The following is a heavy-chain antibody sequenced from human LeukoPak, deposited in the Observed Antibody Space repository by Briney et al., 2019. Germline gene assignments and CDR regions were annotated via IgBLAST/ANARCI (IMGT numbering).Heavy chain of an antibody. CDR2: ISAYNGNT. CDR1: GYTFTSYG. J-gene: IGHJ4*02. V-gene: IGHV1-18*01. CDR3: AREYVGYCSGGSCYGPFDY. D-gene: IGHD2-15*01. Sequence: ASVKVSCKASGYTFTSYGISWVRQAPGQGLEWMGWISAYNGNTNYAQKLQGRVTMTTDTSTSTAYMELRSLRSDDTAVYYCAREYVGYCSGGSCYGPFDYWGQGTLVTVSS.